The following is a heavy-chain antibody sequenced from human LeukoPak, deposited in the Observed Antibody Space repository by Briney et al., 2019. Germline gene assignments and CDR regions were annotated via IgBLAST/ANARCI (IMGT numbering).Heavy chain of an antibody. J-gene: IGHJ6*02. D-gene: IGHD3-10*01. V-gene: IGHV3-9*01. Sequence: GGSLRLSSEASGFSFDDFDMHWVRHAPGKGLEWVSRIGWNGRSIHYADSVKGRFTISRDNAKNSLYLQMNSLRAEDTALYYCAKDSDYFGSGSYYNFWDVWGQGTTVIVSS. CDR1: GFSFDDFD. CDR3: AKDSDYFGSGSYYNFWDV. CDR2: IGWNGRSI.